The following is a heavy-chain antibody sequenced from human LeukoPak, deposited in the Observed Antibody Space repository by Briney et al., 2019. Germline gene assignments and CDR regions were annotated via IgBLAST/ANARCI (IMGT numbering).Heavy chain of an antibody. CDR1: GFTFSSYG. CDR3: ATGRDTAMVRLDY. D-gene: IGHD5-18*01. J-gene: IGHJ4*02. CDR2: IRYDGTNK. V-gene: IGHV3-30*02. Sequence: PGGSLRLSCAASGFTFSSYGMHWVRQAPGKGLEWVAFIRYDGTNKYYADSVKGRFTISRDNSKNAMYLQMNRLSAEDTAVYFCATGRDTAMVRLDYWGQGTLVTVSS.